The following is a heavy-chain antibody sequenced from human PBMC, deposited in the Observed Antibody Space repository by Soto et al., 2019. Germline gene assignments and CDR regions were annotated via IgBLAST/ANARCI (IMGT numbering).Heavy chain of an antibody. D-gene: IGHD6-13*01. CDR3: ARLEGDSSSWDYYYYGMDV. J-gene: IGHJ6*02. CDR1: GYTFTSYG. Sequence: ASVKVSCKASGYTFTSYGISWVRQAPGQGLGWMGWISAYNGNTNYAQKPQGRVTMTTDTSTSTAYMELRSLRSDDTAVYYCARLEGDSSSWDYYYYGMDVWGQGTTVTVSS. V-gene: IGHV1-18*01. CDR2: ISAYNGNT.